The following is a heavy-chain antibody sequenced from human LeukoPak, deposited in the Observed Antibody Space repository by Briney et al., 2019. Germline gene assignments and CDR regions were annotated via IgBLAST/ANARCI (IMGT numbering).Heavy chain of an antibody. V-gene: IGHV4-4*02. CDR2: VHHSGRT. Sequence: PSGTLSLTCTVSGVSVSGSHWWSWVRPTPTKGLEWIGEVHHSGRTNLHPSLESRVVISIDKSNNQVSLKLTSVTPADTAVYFCARASYDFLTAYYIDYWGQGTLVTVSS. J-gene: IGHJ4*02. CDR3: ARASYDFLTAYYIDY. D-gene: IGHD3-9*01. CDR1: GVSVSGSHW.